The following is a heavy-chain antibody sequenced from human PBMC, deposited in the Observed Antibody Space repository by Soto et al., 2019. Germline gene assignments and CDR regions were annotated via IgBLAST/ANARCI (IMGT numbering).Heavy chain of an antibody. CDR3: ASPGGDGYNYGAFDI. CDR1: GFTVSSNY. Sequence: PGGSLRLCCAASGFTVSSNYMSWVRRAPGKGLEWVSVIYSGGSTYYADSVKGRFTISRDNSKNTLYLQMNSLRAEDTAVYYCASPGGDGYNYGAFDIWGQGTMVTVSS. CDR2: IYSGGST. V-gene: IGHV3-53*01. D-gene: IGHD5-12*01. J-gene: IGHJ3*02.